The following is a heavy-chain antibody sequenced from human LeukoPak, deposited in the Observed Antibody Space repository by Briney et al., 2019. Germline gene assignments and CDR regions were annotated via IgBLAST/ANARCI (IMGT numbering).Heavy chain of an antibody. V-gene: IGHV4-59*11. CDR3: ARVLEDSSGYSRGSPALHAFDI. D-gene: IGHD3-22*01. CDR1: GASISSHY. Sequence: SETLSLTCTVAGASISSHYWSWLRQPPGKGREWLGYIYYSGSTNYNPSLKSRVTISVDTSKNQFSLKLSSVTAADTAVYYCARVLEDSSGYSRGSPALHAFDIWGQGTMVTVSS. J-gene: IGHJ3*02. CDR2: IYYSGST.